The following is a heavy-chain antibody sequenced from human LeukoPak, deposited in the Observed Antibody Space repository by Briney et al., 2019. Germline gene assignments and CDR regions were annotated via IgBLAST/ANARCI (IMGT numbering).Heavy chain of an antibody. CDR1: GYTFTDYY. D-gene: IGHD2-2*01. J-gene: IGHJ3*02. V-gene: IGHV1-69-2*01. CDR3: ATVDVVPAAISLGVNI. CDR2: VDPEDGET. Sequence: ATVKISCKGSGYTFTDYYMHWVQQAPGKGLEWMGLVDPEDGETIYAEKFQGRVTITADTSTDTAYMELSSLRSEDTAVYYCATVDVVPAAISLGVNIWGQGTMVTVSS.